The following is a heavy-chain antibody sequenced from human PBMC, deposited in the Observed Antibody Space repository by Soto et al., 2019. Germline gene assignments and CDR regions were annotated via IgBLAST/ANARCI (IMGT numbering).Heavy chain of an antibody. CDR1: GFTFSDHH. V-gene: IGHV3-72*01. CDR2: ARNKANSYTT. Sequence: EVQLVESGGGLVQPGGSLRLSCAASGFTFSDHHMDWVRQAPGKGLEWVVRARNKANSYTTAYAASVKGRFAISRDDSKNSLSLQMNILNTEDTAVYFCARFMGTSFDLWGQGTLVTVSS. CDR3: ARFMGTSFDL. J-gene: IGHJ4*02.